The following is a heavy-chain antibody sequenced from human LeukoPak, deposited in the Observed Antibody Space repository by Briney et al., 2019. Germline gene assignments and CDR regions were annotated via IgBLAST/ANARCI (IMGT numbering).Heavy chain of an antibody. D-gene: IGHD2-2*02. Sequence: SQTLSLTCTVSGGSISSGGYYWSWIRQPPGKGLEWIGYIYHSGSTYYNPSLKSRVTISVDRSKNQFSLKLSFVTAADTAVYYCARDRGYCSSTSCYTGWFDPWGQGTLVTVSS. J-gene: IGHJ5*02. CDR2: IYHSGST. V-gene: IGHV4-30-2*01. CDR3: ARDRGYCSSTSCYTGWFDP. CDR1: GGSISSGGYY.